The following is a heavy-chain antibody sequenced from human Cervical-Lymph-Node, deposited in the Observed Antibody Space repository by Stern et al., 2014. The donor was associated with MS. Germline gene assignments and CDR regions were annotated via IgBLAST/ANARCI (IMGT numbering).Heavy chain of an antibody. J-gene: IGHJ1*01. D-gene: IGHD2/OR15-2a*01. CDR2: FDPEAGEP. V-gene: IGHV1-24*01. CDR1: GYTLTELS. Sequence: VQLVESGAEVKKPGASVKVSCKVSGYTLTELSMHWVRQAPGKGLEWMGGFDPEAGEPIYAQKFPGRVTMTEDPSTDTASMELSSLRSEDTAGYYWATAFIYGRPYFQHWGQGTLVTVSS. CDR3: ATAFIYGRPYFQH.